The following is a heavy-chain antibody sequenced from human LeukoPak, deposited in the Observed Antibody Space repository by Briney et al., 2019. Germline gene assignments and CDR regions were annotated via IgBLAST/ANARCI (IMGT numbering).Heavy chain of an antibody. V-gene: IGHV3-48*04. Sequence: GGSLRLSCAASGFTFSSDTMPWVRQAPGKGLEWVSGISSGSSTINYADAVKGRFTISRDNAQNSLYLQMNSLRAEDTAVYFCARESYGGAPFDPWGQGTPVTVFS. J-gene: IGHJ5*02. D-gene: IGHD3-10*01. CDR1: GFTFSSDT. CDR3: ARESYGGAPFDP. CDR2: ISSGSSTI.